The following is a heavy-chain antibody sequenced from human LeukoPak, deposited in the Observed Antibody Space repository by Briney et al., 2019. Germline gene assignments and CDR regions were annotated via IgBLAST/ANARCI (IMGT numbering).Heavy chain of an antibody. CDR3: ARHGSGSYRSPSVIWFDP. V-gene: IGHV1-69*05. D-gene: IGHD3-10*01. J-gene: IGHJ5*02. Sequence: GASVKVSCKASGGTFSSYAISWVRQAPGQGLEWMGGIIPIFGTANYAQKFQGRVTITTDESTSTAYMELSSLRSEDTAVYYCARHGSGSYRSPSVIWFDPWGQGTLVTVSS. CDR2: IIPIFGTA. CDR1: GGTFSSYA.